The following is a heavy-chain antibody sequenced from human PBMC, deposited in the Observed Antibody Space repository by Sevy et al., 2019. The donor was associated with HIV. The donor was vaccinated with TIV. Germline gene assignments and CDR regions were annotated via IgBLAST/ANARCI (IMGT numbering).Heavy chain of an antibody. CDR1: GGSFSGYY. CDR3: ARRGDHCSSTSCPLDYYYGMYV. V-gene: IGHV4-34*01. J-gene: IGHJ6*02. D-gene: IGHD2-2*01. CDR2: INHSGST. Sequence: SETLSLTCAVYGGSFSGYYWSWIRQPPGKGLEWIGEINHSGSTNYNPSLKSRVTISVDTSKKQFSLKLGSVTAADTAVHYCARRGDHCSSTSCPLDYYYGMYVWGQGTTVTVSS.